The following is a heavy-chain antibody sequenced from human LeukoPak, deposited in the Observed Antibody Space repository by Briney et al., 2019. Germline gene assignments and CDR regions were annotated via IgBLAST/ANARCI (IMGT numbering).Heavy chain of an antibody. CDR3: VKDRVWFGELLNPLFDN. CDR2: ISSSGSTM. CDR1: GFIFSDYY. V-gene: IGHV3-11*01. Sequence: GGSLRLSCAASGFIFSDYYMSWIRQAPGKGLEWVSYISSSGSTMYYTDSVKGRFTISRDNAKDSLYLQMNSLRAEDTALYYCVKDRVWFGELLNPLFDNWGQGTRVTVSS. D-gene: IGHD3-10*01. J-gene: IGHJ4*02.